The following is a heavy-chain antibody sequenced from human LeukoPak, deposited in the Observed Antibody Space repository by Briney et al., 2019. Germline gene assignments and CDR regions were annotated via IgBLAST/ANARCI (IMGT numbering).Heavy chain of an antibody. CDR2: ISSSSSYI. Sequence: GGSLRLSCAASGFTFSSYSMNWVRQAPGKGLEWVSSISSSSSYIYYADSVKGRFTISRDNAKSSLYLQMNSLRAEDTAVYYCARAVATTFYDAFDIWGQGTMVTVSS. CDR1: GFTFSSYS. J-gene: IGHJ3*02. V-gene: IGHV3-21*01. CDR3: ARAVATTFYDAFDI. D-gene: IGHD5-24*01.